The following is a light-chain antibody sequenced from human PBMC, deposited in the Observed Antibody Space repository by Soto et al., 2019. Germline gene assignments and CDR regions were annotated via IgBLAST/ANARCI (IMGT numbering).Light chain of an antibody. CDR1: QSVSSSY. V-gene: IGKV3D-20*02. Sequence: EIVLTQSPGTLSLSPGERATLSCRASQSVSSSYLAWYQQKPGQAPRLLIYDASNRATGIPARFSGSGSGTHFTLTISSLEPEDFVVYYCQQRSNWPPITSGQGTRLDIK. CDR3: QQRSNWPPIT. J-gene: IGKJ5*01. CDR2: DAS.